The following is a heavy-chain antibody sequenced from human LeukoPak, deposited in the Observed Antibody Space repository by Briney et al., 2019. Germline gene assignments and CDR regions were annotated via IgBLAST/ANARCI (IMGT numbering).Heavy chain of an antibody. V-gene: IGHV3-21*01. Sequence: PGGSLRLSCAASGFTFSSYSMNWVRQTPGKGLDWVSSISGGSTYIYYADSVKGRFTISRDNAKNSLYLQMNSLRAEDTAVYYCARALEPSIAVIDYWGQGTLVTVSS. CDR1: GFTFSSYS. CDR2: ISGGSTYI. J-gene: IGHJ4*02. D-gene: IGHD6-19*01. CDR3: ARALEPSIAVIDY.